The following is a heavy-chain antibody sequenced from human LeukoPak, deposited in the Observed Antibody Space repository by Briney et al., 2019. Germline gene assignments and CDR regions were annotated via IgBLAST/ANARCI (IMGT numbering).Heavy chain of an antibody. CDR1: GFTFSSYG. J-gene: IGHJ6*03. Sequence: GGSLRLSCAASGFTFSSYGMHWVRQAPGKGLEWVAVIWYDGSNKYYADSVKGRFTLSRDNSKNTLYLQMNSLRAEDTAVYYCAKSIGDGVPFYYYMDVWGRGTTVTVSS. D-gene: IGHD3-16*01. CDR2: IWYDGSNK. CDR3: AKSIGDGVPFYYYMDV. V-gene: IGHV3-30*02.